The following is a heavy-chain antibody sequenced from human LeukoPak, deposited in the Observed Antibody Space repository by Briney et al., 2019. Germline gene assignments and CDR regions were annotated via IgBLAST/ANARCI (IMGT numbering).Heavy chain of an antibody. Sequence: QSGGSLRLSRVASGFTFSNFAISWVRQAPGKGLEWVSAISGSGLSTYYADSVKGRFTISRDNSKNTVYLQMNGLSAEDAAVYYCAKRGGFDSSGYYQPPEDYWGQGTLVTVSS. J-gene: IGHJ4*02. D-gene: IGHD3-22*01. CDR1: GFTFSNFA. V-gene: IGHV3-23*01. CDR3: AKRGGFDSSGYYQPPEDY. CDR2: ISGSGLST.